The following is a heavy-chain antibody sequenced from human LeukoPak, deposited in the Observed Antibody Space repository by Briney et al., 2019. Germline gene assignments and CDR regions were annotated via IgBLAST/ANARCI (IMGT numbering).Heavy chain of an antibody. CDR2: ISGSGGST. CDR3: AKDKPSTVTSFDY. Sequence: PGGSLRLSCAASGFSFSSYAMSWVRQAPGKGLEWVSAISGSGGSTYYADSVKGRFTISRDISKNTLYLQMNSLRAEDTAVYYCAKDKPSTVTSFDYWGQGTLVTVSS. CDR1: GFSFSSYA. V-gene: IGHV3-23*01. D-gene: IGHD4-17*01. J-gene: IGHJ4*02.